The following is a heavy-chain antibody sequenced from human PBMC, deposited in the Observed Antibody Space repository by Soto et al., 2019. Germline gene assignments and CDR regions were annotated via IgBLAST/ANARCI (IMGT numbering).Heavy chain of an antibody. CDR2: ISGSGGST. D-gene: IGHD3-22*01. Sequence: GGSLRLSCAASGFTFSSYAMNWVRQAPGKGLEWVSAISGSGGSTYYADSVKGRFTISRDNSKNTLYLQMNSLRAEDTAVYYCAKDPDYYDSSGYYSNDAFDIWGQGTMVTVSS. V-gene: IGHV3-23*01. CDR3: AKDPDYYDSSGYYSNDAFDI. CDR1: GFTFSSYA. J-gene: IGHJ3*02.